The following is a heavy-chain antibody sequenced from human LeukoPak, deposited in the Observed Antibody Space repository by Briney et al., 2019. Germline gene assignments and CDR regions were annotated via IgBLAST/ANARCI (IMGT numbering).Heavy chain of an antibody. CDR3: ARGPTRYYFDC. J-gene: IGHJ4*02. D-gene: IGHD4-17*01. CDR2: IIPIFGTA. CDR1: GGTFSSYA. V-gene: IGHV1-69*13. Sequence: EASVKVSCKASGGTFSSYAISWVRQAPGQGLEWMGGIIPIFGTANYAQKFQGRVTITADESTSTAYMELSSLRSEDTAVYYCARGPTRYYFDCWGQGTLVTVSS.